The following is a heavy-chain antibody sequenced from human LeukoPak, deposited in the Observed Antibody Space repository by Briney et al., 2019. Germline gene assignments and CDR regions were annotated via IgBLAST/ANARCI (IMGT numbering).Heavy chain of an antibody. V-gene: IGHV4-59*08. Sequence: SETLSLTCTVSGASINTYYWSWIRQPPGKGLEWIGYFYYSGNTNYNPSLKSRVTISADTSKNQFSLMLSSVTAADTAVYYCAKHHDYGAYDWFDPWGLGTLSPSPQ. CDR3: AKHHDYGAYDWFDP. D-gene: IGHD4-17*01. CDR2: FYYSGNT. J-gene: IGHJ5*02. CDR1: GASINTYY.